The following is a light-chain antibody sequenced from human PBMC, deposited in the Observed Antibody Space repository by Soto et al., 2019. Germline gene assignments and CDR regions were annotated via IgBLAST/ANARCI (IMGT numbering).Light chain of an antibody. CDR3: ASHRGSGTVV. V-gene: IGLV2-14*01. Sequence: QSALTQPASVSGSPGQSITISCIGTSSDVGLYNYVSWYQQHPGKAPKLIIYVVSDRPSGVSNRFSGSKSANTASLTISGLRAEDESDYYCASHRGSGTVVFGGGTKVAVL. CDR1: SSDVGLYNY. CDR2: VVS. J-gene: IGLJ3*02.